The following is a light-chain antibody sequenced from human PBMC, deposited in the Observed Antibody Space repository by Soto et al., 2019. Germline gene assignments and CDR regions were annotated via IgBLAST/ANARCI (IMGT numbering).Light chain of an antibody. CDR2: LNSDGSH. CDR3: QTWGTGPFV. CDR1: SGHSSYA. J-gene: IGLJ1*01. Sequence: QSVLTQSPSASASLGASVKLTCTLSSGHSSYAIAWHQQQPEKGPRYLMKLNSDGSHSKGDGIPDRFSGSSSGAERYLTISSLQSEGEADYYCQTWGTGPFVFGTGTKLTVL. V-gene: IGLV4-69*01.